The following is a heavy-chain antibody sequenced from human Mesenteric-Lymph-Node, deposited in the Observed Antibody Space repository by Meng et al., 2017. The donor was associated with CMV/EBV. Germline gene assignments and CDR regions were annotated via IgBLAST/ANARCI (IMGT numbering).Heavy chain of an antibody. D-gene: IGHD6-6*01. Sequence: LSLTCAASGFTFSNFGMDWVRQAPGKGLEWVAFIRYDGSNKYYADSVKGRFTISRDNSKNTLYLQMNSLRAEDTAVYYCAREAAIAAPYFDYWGQGTLVTVSS. V-gene: IGHV3-30*02. J-gene: IGHJ4*02. CDR1: GFTFSNFG. CDR2: IRYDGSNK. CDR3: AREAAIAAPYFDY.